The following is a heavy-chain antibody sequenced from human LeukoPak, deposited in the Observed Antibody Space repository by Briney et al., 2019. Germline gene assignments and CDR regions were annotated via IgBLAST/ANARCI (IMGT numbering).Heavy chain of an antibody. CDR1: GFTFSTYW. Sequence: GGSLRLSCAASGFTFSTYWMTWVRHAPGKGLEWVANINQDGSEKYYVDSAKGRFTVFRDNAKNSVYLQMNSLRAEDTAVYYCARRGYSYGYVGYWGQGTLVTVSS. D-gene: IGHD5-18*01. CDR3: ARRGYSYGYVGY. CDR2: INQDGSEK. J-gene: IGHJ4*02. V-gene: IGHV3-7*01.